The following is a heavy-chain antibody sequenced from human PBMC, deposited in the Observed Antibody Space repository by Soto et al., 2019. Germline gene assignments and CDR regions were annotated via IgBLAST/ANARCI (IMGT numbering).Heavy chain of an antibody. CDR3: ARGPRYLYWYFDL. CDR2: IYSGGSA. V-gene: IGHV3-66*01. J-gene: IGHJ2*01. Sequence: EVQLMESGGGWVKPGGSLRLSFAASGFTVSSNYMSWVRQAPGKGLEWVSVIYSGGSAYYADSVKGRFTISRDNSKNTLYFQLNSLRAENTAVYYCARGPRYLYWYFDLWGRGTLVTVSS. D-gene: IGHD2-2*02. CDR1: GFTVSSNY.